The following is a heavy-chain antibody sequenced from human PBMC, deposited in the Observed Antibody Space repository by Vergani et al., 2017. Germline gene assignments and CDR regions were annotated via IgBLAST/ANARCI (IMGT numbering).Heavy chain of an antibody. CDR2: IRGSGGST. CDR1: GFTFSSYA. J-gene: IGHJ4*02. D-gene: IGHD5-18*01. Sequence: EVQLLESGGGLVQPGGSLRLSCVASGFTFSSYAMSWVRQAPGKGLEWVSGIRGSGGSTDYADSVKGRFTISRDNSKNTLYLEMNSLRAEDTALYYCAKKQTAFITGYFDYWGQGTPVTVSS. CDR3: AKKQTAFITGYFDY. V-gene: IGHV3-23*01.